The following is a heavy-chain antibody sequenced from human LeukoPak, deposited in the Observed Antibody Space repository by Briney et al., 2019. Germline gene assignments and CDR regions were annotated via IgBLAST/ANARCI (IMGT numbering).Heavy chain of an antibody. CDR3: ARRYCSGGSCYSWYGWFDP. D-gene: IGHD2-15*01. J-gene: IGHJ5*02. CDR2: IYYSGST. V-gene: IGHV4-39*01. CDR1: GGSISSSSYY. Sequence: PSETLSLTCTVSGGSISSSSYYWGWIRQPPGKGLEWMGSIYYSGSTYYNPSLKSRVTISVDTSKNQSSLKLSSVTAADTAVYYCARRYCSGGSCYSWYGWFDPWGQGTLVTVSS.